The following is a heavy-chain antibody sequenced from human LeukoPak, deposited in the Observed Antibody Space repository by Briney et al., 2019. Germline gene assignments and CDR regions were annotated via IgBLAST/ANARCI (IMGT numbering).Heavy chain of an antibody. J-gene: IGHJ6*02. D-gene: IGHD6-19*01. Sequence: SQTLSLTCTVSGGSISSGDYYWSWIRQPPGKGLEWIGYIYYSGSTYYNPSLKSRVTISVDTSKNQFSLKLSSVTAADTAVYYCAREPTPPEVAGTFYYGMDVWGQGTTVTVSS. CDR3: AREPTPPEVAGTFYYGMDV. CDR1: GGSISSGDYY. V-gene: IGHV4-30-4*01. CDR2: IYYSGST.